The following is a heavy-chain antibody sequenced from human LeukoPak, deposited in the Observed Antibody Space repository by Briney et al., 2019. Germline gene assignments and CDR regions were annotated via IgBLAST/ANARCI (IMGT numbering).Heavy chain of an antibody. CDR3: SGEDDDEFSSPNGKAFDL. V-gene: IGHV1-2*02. D-gene: IGHD2-8*01. CDR1: GYTFTDYF. J-gene: IGHJ5*02. Sequence: ASVKLSCKTSGYTFTDYFLHWLRQAPGQGLEWVGYINPNSGGTQSAPKFQGRVSMTRDTSTSTGYTDLRSLRSDDTAVYYFSGEDDDEFSSPNGKAFDLWGQGPLVTVSS. CDR2: INPNSGGT.